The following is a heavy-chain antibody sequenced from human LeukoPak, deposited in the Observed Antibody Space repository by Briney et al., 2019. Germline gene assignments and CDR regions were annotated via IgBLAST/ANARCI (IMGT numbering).Heavy chain of an antibody. CDR2: IYHSGST. J-gene: IGHJ4*02. CDR1: GGSISSSYW. V-gene: IGHV4-4*02. D-gene: IGHD3-22*01. Sequence: SGTLSLTCAVSGGSISSSYWWSWVRQPPGKGLQWIGEIYHSGSTNFNPSLKSRVTISVDKSKNQFSLKLNSVTAADTAVYYCARGIPGYYDTSGYYYDYWGQGTLVTVSS. CDR3: ARGIPGYYDTSGYYYDY.